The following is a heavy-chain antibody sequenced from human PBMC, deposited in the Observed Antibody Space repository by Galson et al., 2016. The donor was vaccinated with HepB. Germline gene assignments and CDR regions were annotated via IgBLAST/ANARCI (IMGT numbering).Heavy chain of an antibody. Sequence: SLRLSCAASGFTFSSYALSWVRQAPGKGLEWVSLIYSAGGTYYAGSVKGRFTISRDNSKNTLYLQMNSLRAEDTAVYYCARGTGATGSALDYWGQGTLVTVSS. CDR1: GFTFSSYA. CDR2: IYSAGGT. J-gene: IGHJ4*02. V-gene: IGHV3-53*01. CDR3: ARGTGATGSALDY. D-gene: IGHD1-1*01.